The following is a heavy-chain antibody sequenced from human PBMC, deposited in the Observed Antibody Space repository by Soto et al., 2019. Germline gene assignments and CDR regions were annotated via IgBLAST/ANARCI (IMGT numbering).Heavy chain of an antibody. CDR1: GGSISSSNW. D-gene: IGHD3-3*01. V-gene: IGHV4-4*02. CDR3: ARREIRFLEWLPLRGFDY. Sequence: LSLTCAVSGGSISSSNWWSWVRQPPGKGLEWIGEVYHSGSTNYNPSLKSRVTISVDKSKNQFSLKLSSVTAADTAVYYCARREIRFLEWLPLRGFDYWGQGTLVTVSS. J-gene: IGHJ4*02. CDR2: VYHSGST.